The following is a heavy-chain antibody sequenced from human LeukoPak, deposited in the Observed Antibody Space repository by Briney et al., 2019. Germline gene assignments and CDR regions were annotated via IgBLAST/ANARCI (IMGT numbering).Heavy chain of an antibody. J-gene: IGHJ5*02. Sequence: SETLSLTGTVSGASISTIISYRGWIRQTPGKGLEWIGSIYYGGTTYYNPSLESRVTISIDTSKNQFSVKLTSVTAADTAVYYCARDQGAVAGIDPWGQGTLVTVSS. D-gene: IGHD6-19*01. CDR1: GASISTIISY. V-gene: IGHV4-39*07. CDR3: ARDQGAVAGIDP. CDR2: IYYGGTT.